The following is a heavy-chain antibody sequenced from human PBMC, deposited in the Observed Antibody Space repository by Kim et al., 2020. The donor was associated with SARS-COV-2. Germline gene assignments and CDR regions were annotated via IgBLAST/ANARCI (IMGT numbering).Heavy chain of an antibody. CDR3: ARDRAQIAVAGTGPIYYYYYGMDV. J-gene: IGHJ6*02. Sequence: ASVKVSCKASGYTFTSYAMNWVRQAPGQGLEWMGWINTNTGNPTYAQGFTGRFVFSLDTSVSTAYLQISSLKAEDTAVYYCARDRAQIAVAGTGPIYYYYYGMDVWGQGTTVTVSS. D-gene: IGHD6-19*01. CDR1: GYTFTSYA. CDR2: INTNTGNP. V-gene: IGHV7-4-1*02.